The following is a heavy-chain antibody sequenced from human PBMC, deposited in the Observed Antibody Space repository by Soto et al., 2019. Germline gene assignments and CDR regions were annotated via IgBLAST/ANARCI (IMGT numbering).Heavy chain of an antibody. CDR2: IYYSGST. CDR1: GGSISSSSYY. J-gene: IGHJ4*02. Sequence: QLQLQESGPGLVKPSETLSLTCTVSGGSISSSSYYWGWIRQPPGKGLEWIGSIYYSGSTYYNPSLKSRVTISVDTSKNQFSLKLSSVTAADTAVYYCARLVEMATLFDYWGQGTLVTVSS. D-gene: IGHD5-12*01. V-gene: IGHV4-39*01. CDR3: ARLVEMATLFDY.